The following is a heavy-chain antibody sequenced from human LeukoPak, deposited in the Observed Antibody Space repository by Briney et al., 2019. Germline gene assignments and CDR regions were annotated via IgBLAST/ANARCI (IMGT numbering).Heavy chain of an antibody. D-gene: IGHD3-10*01. Sequence: SGRSLRLSGAASGFTFSSYGMHWVRQAPGKGLEWVAVISYDGSNKYYADSVKGRFTISRDNSKNTLYLQMNSLRAEDTSVYYCAKDLSGWFGDKHYYYYGMDVWGQGTTVTVSS. J-gene: IGHJ6*02. V-gene: IGHV3-30*18. CDR2: ISYDGSNK. CDR3: AKDLSGWFGDKHYYYYGMDV. CDR1: GFTFSSYG.